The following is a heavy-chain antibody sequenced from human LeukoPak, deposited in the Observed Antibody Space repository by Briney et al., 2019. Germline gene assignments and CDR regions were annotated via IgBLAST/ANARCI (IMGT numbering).Heavy chain of an antibody. CDR2: ISSSSSYI. CDR1: GFTFSSYG. CDR3: ARDRFIVVVPAAIDY. Sequence: GGSLRLSCAASGFTFSSYGMNWVRQAPGKGLEWVSSISSSSSYIYYADSVKGRFTISRDNAKNSLYLQMNSLRAEDTAVYYCARDRFIVVVPAAIDYWGQGTLVTVSS. J-gene: IGHJ4*02. D-gene: IGHD2-2*01. V-gene: IGHV3-21*01.